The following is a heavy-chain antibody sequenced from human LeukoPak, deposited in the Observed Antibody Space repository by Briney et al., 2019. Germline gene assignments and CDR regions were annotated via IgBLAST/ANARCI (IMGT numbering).Heavy chain of an antibody. CDR3: AKLCGDSCGYLDY. V-gene: IGHV3-9*01. CDR2: ISWNSGSR. CDR1: GFTFDDYA. J-gene: IGHJ4*02. Sequence: PGGSLRLSCAASGFTFDDYAMHWVRQAPGLGLEWVSGISWNSGSRGYADSVRGRFTISRDNDKNSLYLQMNSLRPEDTAFYYCAKLCGDSCGYLDYWGQGTLVTVSS. D-gene: IGHD5-18*01.